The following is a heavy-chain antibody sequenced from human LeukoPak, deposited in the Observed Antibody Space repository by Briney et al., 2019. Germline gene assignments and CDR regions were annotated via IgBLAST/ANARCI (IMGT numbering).Heavy chain of an antibody. J-gene: IGHJ3*02. V-gene: IGHV3-7*01. Sequence: GGSLRLSRVASVFTFSSYWMTWVRQAPGKGLEWVANIKREGSVKNYVDSVKGRFTISRDNVKNSLYLQMDSLTAEDTAVYYCARDSTYSNTNDQYYDVIDISGQGTMVAVSS. D-gene: IGHD2/OR15-2a*01. CDR3: ARDSTYSNTNDQYYDVIDI. CDR1: VFTFSSYW. CDR2: IKREGSVK.